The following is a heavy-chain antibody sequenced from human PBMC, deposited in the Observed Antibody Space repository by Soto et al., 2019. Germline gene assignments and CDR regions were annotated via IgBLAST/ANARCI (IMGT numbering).Heavy chain of an antibody. J-gene: IGHJ5*02. CDR1: VFTVSSNY. V-gene: IGHV3-53*01. Sequence: GSLRLSCSASVFTVSSNYMTWVRQAPGKGLEWVSIIWSAGFTYHADSVKGRFTISRDNSKNTLYLQMNSLRAEDSAVYYCARDLPPDLWGQGTLVTVS. CDR2: IWSAGFT. CDR3: ARDLPPDL.